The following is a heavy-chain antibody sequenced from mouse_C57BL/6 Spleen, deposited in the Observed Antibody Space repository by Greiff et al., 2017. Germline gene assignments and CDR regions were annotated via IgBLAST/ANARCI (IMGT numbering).Heavy chain of an antibody. CDR2: INPNNGGT. D-gene: IGHD2-1*01. V-gene: IGHV1-26*01. CDR1: GYTFTDYY. J-gene: IGHJ3*01. Sequence: VQLQQSGPELVKPGASVKISCKASGYTFTDYYMNWVKQSHGKSLEWIGDINPNNGGTSYNQKFKGKATLTVDKSSSTAYMELRSLTSEDSAVYYCARGDYGNYVSWFAYWGQGTLVTVSA. CDR3: ARGDYGNYVSWFAY.